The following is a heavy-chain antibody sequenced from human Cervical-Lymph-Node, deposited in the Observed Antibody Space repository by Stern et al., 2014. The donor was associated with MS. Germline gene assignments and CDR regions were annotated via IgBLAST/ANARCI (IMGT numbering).Heavy chain of an antibody. CDR2: FVPIFRTA. CDR1: GGTFTRHT. CDR3: ASGLAEAYYYYYGMDV. V-gene: IGHV1-69*19. D-gene: IGHD6-13*01. J-gene: IGHJ6*02. Sequence: VQLVQSGAEVKKPGSSVKVSCKASGGTFTRHTLIWVRQAPGQGLEWMGGFVPIFRTADYAQTFQGRLTITADESTSTVYMELSSLTSEDTALYRCASGLAEAYYYYYGMDVWGQGTTVTVS.